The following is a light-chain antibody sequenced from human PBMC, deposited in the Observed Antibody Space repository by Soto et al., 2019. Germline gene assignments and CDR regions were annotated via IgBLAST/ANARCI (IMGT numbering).Light chain of an antibody. CDR1: QSVSSN. CDR2: GAS. Sequence: IVMTQSPATLSVSPWERATLSCRASQSVSSNLAWYQQKPGQAPRLLIYGASTRATGIPARFSGSGSGTEFTLTISSLQSEDFAVYYCQQYNNWTWTFGQGTRLEIK. CDR3: QQYNNWTWT. V-gene: IGKV3-15*01. J-gene: IGKJ5*01.